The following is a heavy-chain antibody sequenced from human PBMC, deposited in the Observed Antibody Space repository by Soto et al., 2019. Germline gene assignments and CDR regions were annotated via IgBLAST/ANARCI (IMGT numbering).Heavy chain of an antibody. D-gene: IGHD4-17*01. J-gene: IGHJ3*02. CDR1: GGSVSSGSYY. CDR3: ARDRDYGGNSDAFDI. Sequence: QVQLQESGPGLVKPSETLSLTCTVSGGSVSSGSYYWSWIRQPPGKGLEWIGYIYYSGSTNYNPSLKRRVTISVDTSKNQFSLKLSSVTAADTAVYYCARDRDYGGNSDAFDIWGQGTMVTVSS. V-gene: IGHV4-61*01. CDR2: IYYSGST.